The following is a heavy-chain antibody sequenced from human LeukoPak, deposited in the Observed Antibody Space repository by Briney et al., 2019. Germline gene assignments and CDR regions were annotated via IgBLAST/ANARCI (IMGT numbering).Heavy chain of an antibody. D-gene: IGHD2-2*01. CDR3: ARRGFCSSTSCYVFDY. V-gene: IGHV4-59*01. Sequence: PSETLSFTCTVSGGSISNYYWSWIRQPPGKGLEWIGYIYYSGSTNYNPSLKSRLTMSVDTSKNRFSLKLTSVTAADTAVYYCARRGFCSSTSCYVFDYWGQGSLVTVSS. CDR2: IYYSGST. CDR1: GGSISNYY. J-gene: IGHJ4*02.